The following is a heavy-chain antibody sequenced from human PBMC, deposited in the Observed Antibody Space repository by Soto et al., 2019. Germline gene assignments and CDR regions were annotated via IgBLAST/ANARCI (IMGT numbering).Heavy chain of an antibody. J-gene: IGHJ5*02. CDR2: ISGSGGST. Sequence: PGGSLRLSCAASGFTFSSYAMSWVRQAPGKGLEWVSAISGSGGSTYYADSVKGRFTISRDNSKNTLYLQMNSLRAEDTAAYYCAKGGIDYDSSGYYEWFDPWGQGTLVTVSS. D-gene: IGHD3-22*01. CDR1: GFTFSSYA. CDR3: AKGGIDYDSSGYYEWFDP. V-gene: IGHV3-23*01.